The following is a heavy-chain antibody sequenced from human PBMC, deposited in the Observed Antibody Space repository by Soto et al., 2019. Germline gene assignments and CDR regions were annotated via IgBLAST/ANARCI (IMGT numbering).Heavy chain of an antibody. J-gene: IGHJ4*02. D-gene: IGHD3-9*01. CDR1: GYSINSDNYY. Sequence: QLQLQESGPGLVKPSETLSLTCSVSGYSINSDNYYWGWIRQPPWKGLEWIGSIYYRGNTYYNPSLKSRVTISLDKSKSEFSLKLNSVTAADSAVYFCARLEGLATITYYFDYWGQGTLVTVSS. V-gene: IGHV4-39*01. CDR2: IYYRGNT. CDR3: ARLEGLATITYYFDY.